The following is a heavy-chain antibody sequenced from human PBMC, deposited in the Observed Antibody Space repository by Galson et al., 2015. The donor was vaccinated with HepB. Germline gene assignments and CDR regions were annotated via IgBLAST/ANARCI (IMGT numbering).Heavy chain of an antibody. J-gene: IGHJ2*01. CDR2: ISSSSSYI. V-gene: IGHV3-21*01. D-gene: IGHD5-24*01. Sequence: SLRLSCAASGFTFSSYSMNWVRQAPGKGLEWVSSISSSSSYIYYADSVKGRFTISRDNAKNSLYLQMNSLRAEDTAVYYCARRGEMATIGWYFDLWGRGTLVTVSS. CDR3: ARRGEMATIGWYFDL. CDR1: GFTFSSYS.